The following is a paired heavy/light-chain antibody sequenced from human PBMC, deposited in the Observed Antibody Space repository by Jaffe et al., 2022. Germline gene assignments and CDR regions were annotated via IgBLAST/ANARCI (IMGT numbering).Heavy chain of an antibody. D-gene: IGHD2-2*01. CDR1: GYTFTGYY. Sequence: QVQLVQSGAEVKKPGASVKVSCKASGYTFTGYYMHWVRQAPGQGLEWMGRINPNSGGTNYAQKFQGRVTMTRDTSISTAYMELSRLRSDDTAVYYCASRGGIVVPAAMLDYYYYYMDVWGKGTTVTVSS. V-gene: IGHV1-2*06. CDR3: ASRGGIVVPAAMLDYYYYYMDV. CDR2: INPNSGGT. J-gene: IGHJ6*03.
Light chain of an antibody. J-gene: IGKJ5*01. V-gene: IGKV2-29*02. CDR3: MQGIHLPIT. CDR2: EVS. CDR1: QSLLHSDGKTY. Sequence: DIVMTQTPLSLSVTPGQPASISCKSSQSLLHSDGKTYLYWYLQKPGQSPQLLIYEVSSRFSGVPDRFSGSGSGTDFTLKISRVEAEDVGVYYCMQGIHLPITFGQGTRLEIK.